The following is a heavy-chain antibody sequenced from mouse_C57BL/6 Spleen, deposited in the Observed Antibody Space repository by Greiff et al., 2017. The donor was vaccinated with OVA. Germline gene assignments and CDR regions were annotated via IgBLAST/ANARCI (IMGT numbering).Heavy chain of an antibody. D-gene: IGHD1-3*01. J-gene: IGHJ4*01. Sequence: EVQRVESGGGLVQPGGSLKLSCAASGFTFSDYYMYWVRQAPEKRLEWVAYISNGGGSTYYPDTVKGRFTISRDNAKNTLSLQMSRLKSEDTAMYYCAREGKGYAMYYWGQGTSVTVSS. CDR3: AREGKGYAMYY. V-gene: IGHV5-12*01. CDR2: ISNGGGST. CDR1: GFTFSDYY.